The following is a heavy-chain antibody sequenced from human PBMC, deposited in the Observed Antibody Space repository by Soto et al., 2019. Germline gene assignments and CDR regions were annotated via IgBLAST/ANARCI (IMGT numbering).Heavy chain of an antibody. CDR1: GGTFSSYA. J-gene: IGHJ3*02. V-gene: IGHV1-69*13. CDR2: IIPIFGTA. D-gene: IGHD1-1*01. Sequence: ASVKVSCKASGGTFSSYAISWVRQAPGQGLEWMGGIIPIFGTANYAQKFQGRVTITADESTSTAYMELSSLRSEDTAVYYCAETGTPTRDAFDIWGQGTMVTVSS. CDR3: AETGTPTRDAFDI.